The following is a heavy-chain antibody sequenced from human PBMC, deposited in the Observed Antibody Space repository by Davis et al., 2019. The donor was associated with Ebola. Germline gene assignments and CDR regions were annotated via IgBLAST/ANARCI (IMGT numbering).Heavy chain of an antibody. CDR3: ARGLLQQWLAPFDY. V-gene: IGHV4-39*01. CDR2: IYYSGST. J-gene: IGHJ4*02. D-gene: IGHD6-19*01. Sequence: SETLSLTCTVSGGSISSSSYYWGWIRQPPGKGLEWIGSIYYSGSTYYNPSLKSRVTISADTSKNQFSLKLSSVTAADTAVYYCARGLLQQWLAPFDYWGQGTLVTVSS. CDR1: GGSISSSSYY.